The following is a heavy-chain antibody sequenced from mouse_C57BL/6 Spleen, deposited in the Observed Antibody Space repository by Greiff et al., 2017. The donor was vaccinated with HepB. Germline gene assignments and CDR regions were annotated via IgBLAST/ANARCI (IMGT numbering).Heavy chain of an antibody. J-gene: IGHJ3*01. CDR3: ATRYYGSSWFAY. Sequence: QVHVKQSGAELAKPGASVKLSCKASGYTFTSYWMHWVKQRPGQGLEWIGYINPSSGYTKYNQKFKDKATLTADKSSSTAYMQLSSLTYEDSAVYYCATRYYGSSWFAYWGQGTLVTVSA. CDR1: GYTFTSYW. D-gene: IGHD1-1*01. CDR2: INPSSGYT. V-gene: IGHV1-7*01.